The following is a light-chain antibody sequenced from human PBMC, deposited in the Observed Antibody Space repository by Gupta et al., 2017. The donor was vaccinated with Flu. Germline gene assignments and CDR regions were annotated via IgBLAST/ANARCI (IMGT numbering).Light chain of an antibody. V-gene: IGKV1-5*03. CDR3: QQNNSYSWT. Sequence: DIQMTQSPSTLSASVGDRVTITCRASQSISRYLAWYQQKAGKAPKLLIYKASTLASGVPLRFSGSGSGTEFTLTISSLQPDDFATYYCQQNNSYSWTFGQGTKVEIK. CDR1: QSISRY. J-gene: IGKJ1*01. CDR2: KAS.